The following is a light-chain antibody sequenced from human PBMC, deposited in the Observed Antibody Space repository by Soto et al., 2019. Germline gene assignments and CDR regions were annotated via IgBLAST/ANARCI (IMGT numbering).Light chain of an antibody. J-gene: IGKJ5*01. V-gene: IGKV3-20*01. CDR2: GAS. Sequence: VLTQSPGTLSLSPGERATLSCRASQSIGSSYLAWYQQKPGQAPRLLIYGASSRATAIPDRFSGSGSGTDFTLTINRLAPEDFAVYYCQQYGTSVLITFGQGTRLDIK. CDR1: QSIGSSY. CDR3: QQYGTSVLIT.